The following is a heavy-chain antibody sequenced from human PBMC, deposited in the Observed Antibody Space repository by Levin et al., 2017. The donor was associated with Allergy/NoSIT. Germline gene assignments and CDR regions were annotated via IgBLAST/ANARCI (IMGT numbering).Heavy chain of an antibody. V-gene: IGHV4-39*01. J-gene: IGHJ4*02. D-gene: IGHD2-2*01. CDR1: GGSISSSSYY. CDR2: IYYSGST. CDR3: ARQHLEYQLESLDY. Sequence: PSETLSLTCTVSGGSISSSSYYWGWIRQPPGKGLEWIGSIYYSGSTYYNPSLKSRVTISVDTSKNQFSLKLSSVTAADTAVYYCARQHLEYQLESLDYWGQGTLVTVSS.